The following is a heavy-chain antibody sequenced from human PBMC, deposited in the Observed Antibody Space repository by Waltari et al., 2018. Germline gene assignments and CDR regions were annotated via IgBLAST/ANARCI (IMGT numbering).Heavy chain of an antibody. CDR2: IKQDGSEK. Sequence: EVQLVESGGGLVQPGGSLRLSWAASGFTFSSHWMSWVRQAPGKGLEWVANIKQDGSEKYYVDSVEGRFTISRDNAKTSLSLQMNSLRADDTAVYYCARGTYTVNTKGYFDYWGQGTLVTVSS. V-gene: IGHV3-7*01. CDR3: ARGTYTVNTKGYFDY. D-gene: IGHD3-16*01. J-gene: IGHJ4*02. CDR1: GFTFSSHW.